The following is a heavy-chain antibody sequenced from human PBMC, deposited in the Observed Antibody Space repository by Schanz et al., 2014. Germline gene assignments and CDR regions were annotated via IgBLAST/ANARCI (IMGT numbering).Heavy chain of an antibody. D-gene: IGHD1-7*01. Sequence: EMQVVESGGGSVQPGGSLRVSCAASGFTFSNYWMSWVRQAPGKGLEWVANIKQDGSEKFYVDSVKGRFTISRDNAKNALYLQMNSLRAEDTAVYYCAKGCMTATNFFDSWGQGTLVTVSS. V-gene: IGHV3-7*01. CDR3: AKGCMTATNFFDS. CDR2: IKQDGSEK. CDR1: GFTFSNYW. J-gene: IGHJ4*02.